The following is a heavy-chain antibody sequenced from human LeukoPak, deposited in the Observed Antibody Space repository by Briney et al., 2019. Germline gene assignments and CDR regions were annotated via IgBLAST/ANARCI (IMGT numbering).Heavy chain of an antibody. J-gene: IGHJ4*02. CDR1: GFTFSSYA. CDR2: ISGSGGST. CDR3: AKKTLRGYSNGYDAGTFDY. V-gene: IGHV3-23*01. D-gene: IGHD5-18*01. Sequence: GGSLRLSCGASGFTFSSYAMCWVRQAPGKGLEGVLAISGSGGSTYYAASVKGRFTISRDNSTNTLYLQMNSLRAEDTAVDYCAKKTLRGYSNGYDAGTFDYWGQGTLVTVSS.